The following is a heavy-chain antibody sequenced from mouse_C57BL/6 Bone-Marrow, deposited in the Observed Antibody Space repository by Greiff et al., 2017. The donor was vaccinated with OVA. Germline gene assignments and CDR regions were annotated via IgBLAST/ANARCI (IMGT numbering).Heavy chain of an antibody. CDR3: ARRREANWDSYWYFDV. CDR2: INPYNGGT. J-gene: IGHJ1*03. D-gene: IGHD4-1*01. V-gene: IGHV1-19*01. Sequence: VQLQQSGPVLVKPGASVKMSCKASGYTFTDYYMNWVKQSHGKSLEWIGVINPYNGGTSYNQKFKGKATLTVDKSSSTAYMELNSLTSEDSAVYYCARRREANWDSYWYFDVWGTGTTVTVSS. CDR1: GYTFTDYY.